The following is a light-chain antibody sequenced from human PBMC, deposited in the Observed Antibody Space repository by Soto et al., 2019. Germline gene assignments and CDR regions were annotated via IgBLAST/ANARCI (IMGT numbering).Light chain of an antibody. V-gene: IGLV2-14*01. Sequence: QSVLTQPASVSGSPGQSITISCTGTSSDIGGYNYVSWSQQYPGKAPKLMIYDVSNRPSGVSDRFSGSKSGNTASLTISGLQADDEADYYCASYTGRGYVFGTGTKLTVL. J-gene: IGLJ1*01. CDR3: ASYTGRGYV. CDR2: DVS. CDR1: SSDIGGYNY.